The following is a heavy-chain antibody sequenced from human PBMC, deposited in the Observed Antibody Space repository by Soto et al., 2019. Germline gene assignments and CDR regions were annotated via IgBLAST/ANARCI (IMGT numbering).Heavy chain of an antibody. CDR1: GGAFDGYY. CDR2: IHHSGST. Sequence: QVHLQQWGAGLLKPSETLSLTCALYGGAFDGYYWSWIRQSPGKGLEWIWEIHHSGSTKYNPSLRSRVSLSVATSTQQFSLKLTSATAADRRVYGCARGVDFWSGYLFWGQGTPVTVSS. J-gene: IGHJ4*02. D-gene: IGHD3-3*01. V-gene: IGHV4-34*01. CDR3: ARGVDFWSGYLF.